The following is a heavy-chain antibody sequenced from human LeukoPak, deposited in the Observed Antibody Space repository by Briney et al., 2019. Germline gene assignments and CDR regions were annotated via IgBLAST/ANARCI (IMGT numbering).Heavy chain of an antibody. J-gene: IGHJ4*02. CDR2: INPNNGGT. D-gene: IGHD1-1*01. Sequence: ASVPVSCKASGYTFTAYYIHWVRQAPGQGLEWMGWINPNNGGTNYAQKFQGRVTMTRDTSISTVYMELSRLTSDDTAVYYCARSTKLALDNWGQGTLVTASS. CDR3: ARSTKLALDN. V-gene: IGHV1-2*02. CDR1: GYTFTAYY.